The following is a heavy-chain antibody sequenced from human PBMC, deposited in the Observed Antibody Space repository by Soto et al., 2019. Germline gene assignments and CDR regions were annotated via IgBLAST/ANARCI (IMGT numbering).Heavy chain of an antibody. J-gene: IGHJ3*02. CDR2: ISGSGGST. Sequence: EVQLLESGGGLVQPGGSLRLSCAASGFTFSSYAMSWVRQAPGKGLEWVSAISGSGGSTYYADSVKGRFTISRDNSKNTLYLQMNSLRAEDTSVYYWAKRGGYDFWSGYDHDAFDIWGQGTMVTVSS. D-gene: IGHD3-3*01. V-gene: IGHV3-23*01. CDR1: GFTFSSYA. CDR3: AKRGGYDFWSGYDHDAFDI.